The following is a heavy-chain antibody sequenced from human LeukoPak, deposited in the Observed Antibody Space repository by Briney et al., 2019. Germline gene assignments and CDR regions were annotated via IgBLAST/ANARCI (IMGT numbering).Heavy chain of an antibody. D-gene: IGHD2-15*01. J-gene: IGHJ4*02. CDR3: ARFRPPNCSGGSCLFDY. Sequence: SETLSLTCTVSGGSISSGGYSWSWIRQHPGKGLEWIGYIYYSGTTYYNPSLRSRVTISVDTSKNQFSLRLSSVTAADTAVYYCARFRPPNCSGGSCLFDYWGQGTLVTVSS. CDR2: IYYSGTT. V-gene: IGHV4-31*03. CDR1: GGSISSGGYS.